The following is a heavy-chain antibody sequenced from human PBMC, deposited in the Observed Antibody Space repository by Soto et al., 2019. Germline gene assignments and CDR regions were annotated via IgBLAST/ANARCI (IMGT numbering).Heavy chain of an antibody. V-gene: IGHV1-69*02. CDR2: IIPILGIA. CDR1: GGTFIIST. J-gene: IGHJ4*02. CDR3: TRGGLGGYNVDS. Sequence: QVELVQSGAEVKKPGSSVKVSCKASGGTFIISTISWVRQAPGQGLEWRGRIIPILGIATYAQKFQGRVTITANKYTSTADMELISLRSEDTDVYYRTRGGLGGYNVDSWGQGPLVTVSS. D-gene: IGHD1-1*01.